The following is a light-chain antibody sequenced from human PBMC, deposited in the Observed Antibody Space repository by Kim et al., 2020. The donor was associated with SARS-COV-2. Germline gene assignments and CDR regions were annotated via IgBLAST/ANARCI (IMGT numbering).Light chain of an antibody. CDR1: SGGIASNY. CDR3: QSYDSNNHWV. Sequence: KTITISCTRSSGGIASNYVQWYQQRTGSSPTTVIYEDNQRPSGVPDRFSGSIDSSSNSASLTISGLRTADEADYYCQSYDSNNHWVFGGGTKLTVL. V-gene: IGLV6-57*01. CDR2: EDN. J-gene: IGLJ3*02.